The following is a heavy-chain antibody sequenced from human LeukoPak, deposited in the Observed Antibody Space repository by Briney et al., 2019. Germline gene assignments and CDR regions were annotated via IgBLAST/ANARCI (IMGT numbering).Heavy chain of an antibody. J-gene: IGHJ5*02. Sequence: GASVKVSCKASGGTFSSYAISWVRQAPGQGLEWMGGIIPIFGTANYAQKFQGRVTITADESTSTAYMELSSLRSEDTAVYYCARGRIAARQGWFDPWGQGTLVTVSS. V-gene: IGHV1-69*01. CDR3: ARGRIAARQGWFDP. CDR2: IIPIFGTA. CDR1: GGTFSSYA. D-gene: IGHD6-6*01.